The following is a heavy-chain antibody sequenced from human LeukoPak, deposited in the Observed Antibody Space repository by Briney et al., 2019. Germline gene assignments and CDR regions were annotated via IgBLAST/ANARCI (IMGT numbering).Heavy chain of an antibody. Sequence: GGSLRLSCAASGFTFDDYAMHWVRQAPGKGLEWVSLISWDGGSTYYADSVKGRFTISRDNSKNSLYLPMNSLRAEDTALYYCAKGPVRGSYRYGYFDYWGQGTLVTVSS. CDR1: GFTFDDYA. CDR2: ISWDGGST. D-gene: IGHD3-16*02. V-gene: IGHV3-43D*03. CDR3: AKGPVRGSYRYGYFDY. J-gene: IGHJ4*02.